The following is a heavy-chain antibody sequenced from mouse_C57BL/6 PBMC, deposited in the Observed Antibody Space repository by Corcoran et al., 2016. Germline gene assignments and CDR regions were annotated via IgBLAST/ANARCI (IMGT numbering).Heavy chain of an antibody. CDR3: ARRYYGGSWYFDV. CDR1: GYTFTDYN. J-gene: IGHJ1*03. CDR2: INPNNGGT. V-gene: IGHV1-18*01. D-gene: IGHD1-1*01. Sequence: EVQLQQSGPELVKPGASVKIPCKASGYTFTDYNMDWVKQSHGKSLEWIGDINPNNGGTIYNQKFKGKATLTVDKSSSTAYMELRSLTSEDTAVYYCARRYYGGSWYFDVWGTGTTVTVSS.